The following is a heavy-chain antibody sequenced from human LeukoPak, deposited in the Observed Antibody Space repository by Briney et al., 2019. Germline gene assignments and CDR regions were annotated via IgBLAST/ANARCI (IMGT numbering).Heavy chain of an antibody. CDR1: GFTFSRYA. D-gene: IGHD3/OR15-3a*01. V-gene: IGHV3-23*01. Sequence: GGSLRLSCAASGFTFSRYAMTWVRRAPGKGLEWVSTIGDSGDKSYYPDSVKGRFTISRDLSKDTLFLEMHNLRAEDTAVYYCAKGRALWTYDFDSWGQGTLVPVSS. CDR3: AKGRALWTYDFDS. J-gene: IGHJ4*02. CDR2: IGDSGDKS.